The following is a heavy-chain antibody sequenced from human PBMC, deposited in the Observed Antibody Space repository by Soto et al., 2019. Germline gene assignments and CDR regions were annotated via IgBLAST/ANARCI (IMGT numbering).Heavy chain of an antibody. Sequence: SVKVSCKASGYTFTSYGISWVRQAPGQGLEWMGWISAYNGNTNYAQKLQGRVTMTTDTSTSTAYMELRSLRSDDTAVYYCAATSIAVAGMKRLELDYWGQGTLVTVSS. CDR3: AATSIAVAGMKRLELDY. J-gene: IGHJ4*02. V-gene: IGHV1-18*01. CDR2: ISAYNGNT. CDR1: GYTFTSYG. D-gene: IGHD6-19*01.